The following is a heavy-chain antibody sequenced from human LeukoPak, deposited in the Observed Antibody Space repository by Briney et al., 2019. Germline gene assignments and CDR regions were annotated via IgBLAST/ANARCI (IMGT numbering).Heavy chain of an antibody. J-gene: IGHJ3*02. Sequence: GGSLRLSCAASGFTFTNAWMNWVRQAPGKGLGWVAVISYDGNNKYYEESVKGRFSISRDNVKNTLFVQMNSLRTEDTAVYYCARPRYYYDSTGSGALDIWGQGTMVTVSS. D-gene: IGHD3-22*01. CDR1: GFTFTNAW. CDR3: ARPRYYYDSTGSGALDI. CDR2: ISYDGNNK. V-gene: IGHV3-30*03.